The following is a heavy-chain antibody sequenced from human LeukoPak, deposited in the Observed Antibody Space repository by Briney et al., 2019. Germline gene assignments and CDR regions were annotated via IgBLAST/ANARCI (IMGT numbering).Heavy chain of an antibody. CDR3: ARTGRGDFWSRDNWYFDL. CDR1: GFTFSSYA. CDR2: ISYDGSNK. V-gene: IGHV3-30-3*01. J-gene: IGHJ2*01. Sequence: QSGGSLRLSCAASGFTFSSYAMHWVRQAPGKGLEWVAVISYDGSNKYYADSVKGRFTISRDNSKNTLYLQMNSLRAEDTAVYYCARTGRGDFWSRDNWYFDLWGRGTLVTVSS. D-gene: IGHD3-3*01.